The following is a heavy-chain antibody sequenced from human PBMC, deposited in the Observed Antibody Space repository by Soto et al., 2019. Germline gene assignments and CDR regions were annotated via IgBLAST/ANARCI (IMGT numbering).Heavy chain of an antibody. J-gene: IGHJ4*02. D-gene: IGHD3-3*01. CDR2: FYYTGGT. CDR1: GASISSSRSY. CDR3: ASTRQGNYDFLSGYYAIDY. V-gene: IGHV4-39*01. Sequence: KPSETLSLTCTVSGASISSSRSYWGWVRQPPGKGLEWIVSFYYTGGTYSTYYNPSLKSRVTIPVDTSKSQFSLNLRSVTAADTAVYYCASTRQGNYDFLSGYYAIDYLGQGTPVTVSS.